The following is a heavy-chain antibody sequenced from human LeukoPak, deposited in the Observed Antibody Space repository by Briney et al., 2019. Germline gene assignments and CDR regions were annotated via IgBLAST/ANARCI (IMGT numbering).Heavy chain of an antibody. J-gene: IGHJ5*02. CDR1: GGSISSYY. CDR2: IYYSGST. Sequence: SETLSLTCAVYGGSISSYYWSWIRQPPGKGLEWIGYIYYSGSTNYNPSLKSRVTISVDTSKNQFSLKLSSVTAADTAVYYCARHGWIESPDWFDPWGQGTLVTVPS. V-gene: IGHV4-59*08. CDR3: ARHGWIESPDWFDP. D-gene: IGHD2-2*03.